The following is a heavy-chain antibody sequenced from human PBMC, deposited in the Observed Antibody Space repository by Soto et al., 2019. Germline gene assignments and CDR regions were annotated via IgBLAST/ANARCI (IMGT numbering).Heavy chain of an antibody. D-gene: IGHD3-22*01. CDR2: IIPIFGTA. CDR3: ARATYYYDSSGYWAAFDI. Sequence: SVKVSCKASGGTFSSYAISWVRQAPGQGLEWMGGIIPIFGTANYAQKFQGRVTITADESTSTAYMELSSLRSEDTAVYYCARATYYYDSSGYWAAFDIWGQGTMVTVSS. J-gene: IGHJ3*02. V-gene: IGHV1-69*13. CDR1: GGTFSSYA.